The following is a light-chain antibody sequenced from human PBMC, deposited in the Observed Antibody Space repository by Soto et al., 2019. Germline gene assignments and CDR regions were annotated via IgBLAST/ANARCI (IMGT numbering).Light chain of an antibody. CDR1: SSDVGGYNY. Sequence: QSVLTQPPSASGSPGQSVTISCTGTSSDVGGYNYVSWYQQPPGKAPKLMIYAVSERPSGVPDRFSGSKSSNTASLTVSGLQAEDEADYYCSSYAGSNNFVFGTGTKVTVL. V-gene: IGLV2-8*01. CDR3: SSYAGSNNFV. J-gene: IGLJ1*01. CDR2: AVS.